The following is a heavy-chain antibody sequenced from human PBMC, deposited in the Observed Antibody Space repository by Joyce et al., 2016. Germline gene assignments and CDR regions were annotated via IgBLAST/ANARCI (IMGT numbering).Heavy chain of an antibody. J-gene: IGHJ4*02. Sequence: EVQLVQSGAEVKKPGESLKISCKASGYRFPNYWIGWVGQMPGKGLEWMRITFPGDSDTRYDPSFQGQVTISADKSISTAYLQWSSLKASETAMYYCARNYYGSGSYYRAFDYWGQGTLVTGSS. CDR2: TFPGDSDT. CDR1: GYRFPNYW. V-gene: IGHV5-51*01. CDR3: ARNYYGSGSYYRAFDY. D-gene: IGHD3-10*01.